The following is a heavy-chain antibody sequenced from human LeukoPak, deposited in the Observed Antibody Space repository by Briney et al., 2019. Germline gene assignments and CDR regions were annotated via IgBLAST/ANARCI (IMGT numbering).Heavy chain of an antibody. CDR3: ARGLRRDGYNYGY. J-gene: IGHJ4*02. V-gene: IGHV3-7*01. Sequence: GGSLRLSCAASGFTFSSYWMSWVRQAPGKGLEWVANIKQDGSEKYYVDSVKGRFTISRDNAKNSLYLQMNSLRAEDTAVYYCARGLRRDGYNYGYWGQGTLVTVSS. CDR2: IKQDGSEK. CDR1: GFTFSSYW. D-gene: IGHD5-24*01.